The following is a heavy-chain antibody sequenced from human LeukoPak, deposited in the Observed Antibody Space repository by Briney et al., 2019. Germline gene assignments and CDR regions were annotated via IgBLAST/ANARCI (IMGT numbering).Heavy chain of an antibody. CDR3: AKDGSGQGLRGAVDY. D-gene: IGHD6-19*01. Sequence: GGSLRLSCAASGFTFSSYAMHWVRQAPGKGLEWVSAISGSGGSTYYADSVKGRFTISRDNSKNTLCLQMNSLRAEDTAVYYCAKDGSGQGLRGAVDYWGQGTLVTVSS. CDR2: ISGSGGST. J-gene: IGHJ4*02. CDR1: GFTFSSYA. V-gene: IGHV3-23*01.